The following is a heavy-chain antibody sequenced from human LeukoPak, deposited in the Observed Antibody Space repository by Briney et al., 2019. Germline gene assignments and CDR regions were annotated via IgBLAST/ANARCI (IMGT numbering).Heavy chain of an antibody. CDR1: RFTFSSYS. J-gene: IGHJ4*02. Sequence: GGSLRLSCAASRFTFSSYSMNWVRQAPGKGLEWVSSISSSSSYIYYTDSVKGRFTISRDNAKNSLYLQMNSLRAEDTAVYYCARDRPYSSSFDYWGQGTLVTVSS. CDR2: ISSSSSYI. V-gene: IGHV3-21*01. CDR3: ARDRPYSSSFDY. D-gene: IGHD6-6*01.